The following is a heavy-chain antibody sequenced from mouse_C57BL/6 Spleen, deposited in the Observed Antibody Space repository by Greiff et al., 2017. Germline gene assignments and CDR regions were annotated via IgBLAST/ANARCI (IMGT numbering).Heavy chain of an antibody. Sequence: EVKLLESGPGLVKPSQSLSLTCSVTGYSITSGYYWNWIRQFPGNKLEWMGYISYDGSNNYNPSPKNRIPTTRDTSKNQFFLKLKSVTTEDTATYYCARDPYDYDGKDYWGQGTTLTVSS. J-gene: IGHJ2*01. V-gene: IGHV3-6*01. D-gene: IGHD2-4*01. CDR3: ARDPYDYDGKDY. CDR2: ISYDGSN. CDR1: GYSITSGYY.